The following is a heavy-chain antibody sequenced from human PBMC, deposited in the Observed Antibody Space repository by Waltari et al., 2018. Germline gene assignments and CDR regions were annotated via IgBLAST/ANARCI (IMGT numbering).Heavy chain of an antibody. D-gene: IGHD6-19*01. CDR1: GGSISSGSYY. Sequence: QVQLQESGPGLVKPSQTLSLTCTVSGGSISSGSYYWSWIRQPAGKGLEWIGRIYTSGRTTYNPSVKSRGTISVDTTKNQFSQKLMSVTAADTAVYYCARGTAGVENYWGQVTLVTVSS. J-gene: IGHJ4*02. V-gene: IGHV4-61*02. CDR3: ARGTAGVENY. CDR2: IYTSGRT.